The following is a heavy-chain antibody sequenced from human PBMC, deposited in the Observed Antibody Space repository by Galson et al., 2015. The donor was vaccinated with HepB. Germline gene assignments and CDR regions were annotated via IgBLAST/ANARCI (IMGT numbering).Heavy chain of an antibody. CDR1: GFTFSSYA. V-gene: IGHV3-30-3*01. CDR3: ARVARDYSNTGGYFDY. D-gene: IGHD4-11*01. Sequence: SLRLSCAASGFTFSSYAMHWVRQAPGKGLEWVAVISYDGSNKYYADSVKGRFTISRDNSKNTLYLQMNSLRAEDTAVYYCARVARDYSNTGGYFDYWGQGTLVTVSS. J-gene: IGHJ4*02. CDR2: ISYDGSNK.